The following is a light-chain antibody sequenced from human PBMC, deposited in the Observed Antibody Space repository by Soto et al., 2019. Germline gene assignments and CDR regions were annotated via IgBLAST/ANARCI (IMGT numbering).Light chain of an antibody. CDR3: QHNYSTPRA. CDR2: AAF. CDR1: QSINRD. Sequence: DIQMTQSPFSLSAYVGDRVTITCRASQSINRDLNWYQQKPGKAPNLLIYAAFTLESGVPSRFSGSGSGTDFTLTISSLQLEDFATYYCQHNYSTPRAFGGGTKVDIK. V-gene: IGKV1-39*01. J-gene: IGKJ4*01.